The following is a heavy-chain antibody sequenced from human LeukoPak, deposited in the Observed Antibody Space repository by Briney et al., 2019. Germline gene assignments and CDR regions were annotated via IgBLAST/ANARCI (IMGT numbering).Heavy chain of an antibody. D-gene: IGHD6-19*01. CDR2: ISGYNGNT. V-gene: IGHV1-18*04. J-gene: IGHJ4*02. CDR3: ARDLKRGYSSGRYSWGTGSSNDY. CDR1: AYTFTGYY. Sequence: ASVKVSCKASAYTFTGYYMHWVRQAPGQGLEWMGWISGYNGNTNYAQQKLQGRVTMTTDTSTSTAYMELRSLRSDDTAVYYCARDLKRGYSSGRYSWGTGSSNDYWGQGTLVTVSS.